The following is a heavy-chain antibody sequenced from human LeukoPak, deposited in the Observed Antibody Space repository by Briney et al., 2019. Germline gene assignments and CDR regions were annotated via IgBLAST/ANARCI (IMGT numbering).Heavy chain of an antibody. CDR3: ARTSNYDFWSGYLYYFDY. J-gene: IGHJ4*02. D-gene: IGHD3-3*01. V-gene: IGHV1-69*05. Sequence: GASVKVSCKSSGGTFSIYAISWVRQAPGQGLEWMGGIIPIFGTANYAQKFQGRVTITTDESTSTAYMELSRLRSDDTAVYYCARTSNYDFWSGYLYYFDYWGQGTLVTVSS. CDR2: IIPIFGTA. CDR1: GGTFSIYA.